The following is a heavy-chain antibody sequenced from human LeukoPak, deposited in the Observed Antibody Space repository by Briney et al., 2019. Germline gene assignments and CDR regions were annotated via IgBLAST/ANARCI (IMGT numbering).Heavy chain of an antibody. J-gene: IGHJ3*02. D-gene: IGHD3-22*01. V-gene: IGHV4-34*01. CDR2: IYYSGST. CDR1: GGSFSGYY. CDR3: ARGSGSGYYYIRGAFDI. Sequence: PSETLSLTCAVYGGSFSGYYWGWIRQPPGKGLEWIGTIYYSGSTYYNPSLKSRVTISVDTSKNQFSLKLSSVTAADTAVYYCARGSGSGYYYIRGAFDIWGQGTMVTVSS.